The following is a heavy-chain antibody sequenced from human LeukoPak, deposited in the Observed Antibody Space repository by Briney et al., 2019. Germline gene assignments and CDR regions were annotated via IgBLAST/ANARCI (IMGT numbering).Heavy chain of an antibody. Sequence: PGGSLRLSCAASGFTFSSYSMNWVRQAPGKGLEWVSSISSSSSYIYYADSVKGRFTISRDNARNSLYLQMNSLRAEDTAVYYCARDGVVVVPADADAFDIWGQGTMVTVSS. CDR2: ISSSSSYI. J-gene: IGHJ3*02. CDR1: GFTFSSYS. CDR3: ARDGVVVVPADADAFDI. D-gene: IGHD2-2*01. V-gene: IGHV3-21*01.